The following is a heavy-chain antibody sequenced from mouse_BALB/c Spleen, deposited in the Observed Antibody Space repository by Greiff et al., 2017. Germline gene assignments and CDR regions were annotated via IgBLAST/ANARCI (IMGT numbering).Heavy chain of an antibody. Sequence: EVKLMESGGGLVQPGGSLRLSCATSGFTFTDYYMSWVRQPPGKALEWLGFIRNKANGYTTEYSASVKGRFTISRDNSQSILYLQMNTLRAEDSATYYCARENNYRYPFAYWGQGTLVTVSA. CDR2: IRNKANGYTT. D-gene: IGHD2-14*01. J-gene: IGHJ3*01. CDR1: GFTFTDYY. CDR3: ARENNYRYPFAY. V-gene: IGHV7-3*02.